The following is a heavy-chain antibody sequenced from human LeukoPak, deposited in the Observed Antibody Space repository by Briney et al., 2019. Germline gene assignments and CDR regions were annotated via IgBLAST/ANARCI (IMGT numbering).Heavy chain of an antibody. CDR1: GGSISSSSYY. J-gene: IGHJ5*02. V-gene: IGHV4-39*01. CDR3: ARDLIATVGGRNWFDP. D-gene: IGHD2-8*02. CDR2: IYYSGAT. Sequence: PSETLSLTCTVSGGSISSSSYYWGWIRQPPGKGLEWIGSIYYSGATYYNPSLKSRVTISVDTSKNRLSPKLSSVTAADTAVYYCARDLIATVGGRNWFDPWGQGTLVSVSS.